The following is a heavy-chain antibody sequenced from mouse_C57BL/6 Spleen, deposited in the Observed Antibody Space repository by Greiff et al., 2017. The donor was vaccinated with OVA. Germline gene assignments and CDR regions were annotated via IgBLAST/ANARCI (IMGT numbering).Heavy chain of an antibody. CDR1: GFTFSSYG. V-gene: IGHV5-6*01. CDR3: ARLRCYYCDY. CDR2: IRSGGSCT. J-gene: IGHJ2*01. Sequence: EVQGVEPGGDLVKPGGSLKLSCAASGFTFSSYGMSWVRQTPDKRLEWVATIRSGGSCTYYPDRVKGRVILSRDNAKNTLYMRRSSLKSEDTAMDYCARLRCYYCDYWGQGTTLTVSS.